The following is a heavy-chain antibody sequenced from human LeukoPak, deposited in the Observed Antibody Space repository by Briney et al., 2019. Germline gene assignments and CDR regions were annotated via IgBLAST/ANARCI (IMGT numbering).Heavy chain of an antibody. D-gene: IGHD3-10*01. J-gene: IGHJ1*01. Sequence: GESLKISCKGSEYSFTNYWIGWVRQMPGKGLEWMGIIYPGDSDTRYSPSFQGQVTISADKSISTAYLQWSSLKASDTAMYFCATYAGSYSKYFQHSGQGTLVTVSS. CDR1: EYSFTNYW. V-gene: IGHV5-51*01. CDR2: IYPGDSDT. CDR3: ATYAGSYSKYFQH.